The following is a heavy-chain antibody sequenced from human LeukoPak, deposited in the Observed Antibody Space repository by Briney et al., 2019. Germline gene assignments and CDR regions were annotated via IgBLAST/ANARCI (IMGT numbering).Heavy chain of an antibody. Sequence: GSSVKVSCKASGGTFSSYAISWVRQAPGQGLEWMGGIIPIFGTANYAQKFQGRATITADESTSTAYMELSSLRSEDTAVYYCASYCSSTSCYGNAFDIWGQGTTVTVS. CDR1: GGTFSSYA. CDR2: IIPIFGTA. J-gene: IGHJ3*02. V-gene: IGHV1-69*01. D-gene: IGHD2-2*01. CDR3: ASYCSSTSCYGNAFDI.